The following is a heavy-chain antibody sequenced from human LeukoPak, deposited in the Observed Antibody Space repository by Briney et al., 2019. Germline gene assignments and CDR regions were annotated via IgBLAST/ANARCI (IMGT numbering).Heavy chain of an antibody. CDR3: ARHLGHTIFGVVIPYYFDY. CDR1: GGSFSGYF. V-gene: IGHV4-34*01. D-gene: IGHD3-3*01. J-gene: IGHJ4*02. Sequence: SSETLSLTCAVYGGSFSGYFWSWVRQSPGKGLEWIGEMNHRGYSNYNPSLESRVTMSVDTSTNQFSLKLTSLTAADTAVYYCARHLGHTIFGVVIPYYFDYWGQGTLVTVSS. CDR2: MNHRGYS.